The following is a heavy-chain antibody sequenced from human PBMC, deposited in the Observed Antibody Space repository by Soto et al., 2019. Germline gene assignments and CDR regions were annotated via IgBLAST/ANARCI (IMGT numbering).Heavy chain of an antibody. CDR2: IKPDGSEK. Sequence: EVQLVESGGGLVPPGGSLRLSCAASGFTFNRNWMSWVRQAPGKGLEWVAIIKPDGSEKDYVDSVKGRFTISRDNDENSLYLQMNSLRAEDAAVYYCSGHSSSLTGPLDYWGQGTLVTVSS. CDR3: SGHSSSLTGPLDY. D-gene: IGHD6-13*01. CDR1: GFTFNRNW. V-gene: IGHV3-7*05. J-gene: IGHJ4*02.